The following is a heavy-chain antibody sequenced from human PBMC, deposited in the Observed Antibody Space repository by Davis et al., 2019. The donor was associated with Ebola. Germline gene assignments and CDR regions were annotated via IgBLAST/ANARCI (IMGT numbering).Heavy chain of an antibody. CDR3: AKDVEDLGYCVSSSCYRPLES. V-gene: IGHV3-23*01. CDR1: GFSLTSYA. CDR2: IDGSGHVT. Sequence: GESLKISCAASGFSLTSYAVAWVRQAPGKGLEWVSTIDGSGHVTFYADSVKGRFTISRDTSKSTVYLDMNSLRADDTAMYYCAKDVEDLGYCVSSSCYRPLESWGQGTLVTVSS. J-gene: IGHJ4*02. D-gene: IGHD2-2*01.